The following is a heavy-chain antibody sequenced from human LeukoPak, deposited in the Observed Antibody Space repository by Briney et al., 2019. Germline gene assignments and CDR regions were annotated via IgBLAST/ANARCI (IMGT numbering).Heavy chain of an antibody. CDR2: IKQDGSEK. CDR3: ARDVPPEYCSDGSCYSLIPDY. CDR1: GFTFSSYW. J-gene: IGHJ4*02. V-gene: IGHV3-7*01. Sequence: GGSLRLSCAASGFTFSSYWMSWVRQAPGKGLELVANIKQDGSEKYYVDSVKGRFTISRDNAKNSLFLQMNNLRAGDTAVYFCARDVPPEYCSDGSCYSLIPDYWGQGTLVTVSS. D-gene: IGHD2-15*01.